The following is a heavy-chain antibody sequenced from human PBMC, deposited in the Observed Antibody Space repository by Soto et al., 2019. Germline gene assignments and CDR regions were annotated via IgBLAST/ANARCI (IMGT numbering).Heavy chain of an antibody. CDR3: ARENYYDSSGYYYYGMDV. D-gene: IGHD3-22*01. J-gene: IGHJ6*02. V-gene: IGHV4-38-2*02. Sequence: SETLSLTCTVSGYSISSGYYWGWIRQPPGKGLEWIGSIYHSGSTYYNPSLKSRITISVDTSKNQFSLKLSFVTAADTAVYYCARENYYDSSGYYYYGMDVWGQGTTVTVSS. CDR2: IYHSGST. CDR1: GYSISSGYY.